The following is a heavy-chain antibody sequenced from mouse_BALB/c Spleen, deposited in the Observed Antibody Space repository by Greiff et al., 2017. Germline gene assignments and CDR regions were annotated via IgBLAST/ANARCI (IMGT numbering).Heavy chain of an antibody. CDR1: GFTFSSYA. J-gene: IGHJ4*01. CDR3: ARDRRYDGGY. CDR2: ISSGGSYT. V-gene: IGHV5-9-4*01. Sequence: DVMLVESGGGLVKPGGSLKLSCAASGFTFSSYAMSWVRQSPEKRLEWVAEISSGGSYTYYPDTVTGRFTISRDNAKNTLYLEMSSLRSEDTAMYYCARDRRYDGGYWGQGTSVTVSS. D-gene: IGHD2-14*01.